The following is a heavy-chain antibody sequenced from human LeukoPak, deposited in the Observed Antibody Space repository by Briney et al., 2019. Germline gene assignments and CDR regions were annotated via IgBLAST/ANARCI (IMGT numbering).Heavy chain of an antibody. CDR3: ARACYDFWSGYTPYNY. Sequence: PGRSLRLSCAASGFTFSSYAMHWVRQAPGKGLEWVAVISYDGSNKYYADSVKGRFTISRDNSKNTLYLQMNSLRAEDTAVYYCARACYDFWSGYTPYNYWGQGTLVTVSS. J-gene: IGHJ4*02. V-gene: IGHV3-30*01. D-gene: IGHD3-3*01. CDR2: ISYDGSNK. CDR1: GFTFSSYA.